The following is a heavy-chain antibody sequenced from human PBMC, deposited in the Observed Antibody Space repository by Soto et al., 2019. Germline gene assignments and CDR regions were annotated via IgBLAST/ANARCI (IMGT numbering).Heavy chain of an antibody. CDR2: IRSSGGHT. CDR3: AKVQEVCGFTCYIVDS. D-gene: IGHD2-15*01. J-gene: IGHJ4*02. V-gene: IGHV3-23*01. CDR1: GYTFSNSA. Sequence: GGSLRLSCVASGYTFSNSAMSWVRHVPGKGLEWAAGIRSSGGHTNYADSVKGRFTISRDNSKDTLYLQMNSLRAEDTALYYCAKVQEVCGFTCYIVDSWGQGVLVTVSS.